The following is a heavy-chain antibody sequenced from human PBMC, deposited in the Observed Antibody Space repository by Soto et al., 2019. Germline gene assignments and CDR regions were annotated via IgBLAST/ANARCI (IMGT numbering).Heavy chain of an antibody. CDR1: AGSIRSGDYY. CDR2: IDHSGSA. V-gene: IGHV4-30-4*01. J-gene: IGHJ4*02. CDR3: AGELGTFYFGH. Sequence: QVQLQESGPGLVKPSQTLSLTCTVSAGSIRSGDYYWTWIRQPPGKGLEWIGYIDHSGSAYYNPSLKSRATISIDTSHNQFSLKMTSVTAADTAVYYCAGELGTFYFGHWGQGTLVTVSS. D-gene: IGHD7-27*01.